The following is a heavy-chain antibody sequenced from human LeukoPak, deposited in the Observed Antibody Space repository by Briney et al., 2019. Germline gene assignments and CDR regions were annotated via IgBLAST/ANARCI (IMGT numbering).Heavy chain of an antibody. CDR1: GGSFSGYY. Sequence: SETLSLTCAVYGGSFSGYYWSWIRQPPGKGLEWIGEINHSGGTNYNPSLKSRVTISVDTSKNQFSLKLSSVTAADTAVYYCARAGFSGYSSSWYPRFDPWGQGTLVTVSS. CDR2: INHSGGT. D-gene: IGHD6-13*01. CDR3: ARAGFSGYSSSWYPRFDP. V-gene: IGHV4-34*01. J-gene: IGHJ5*02.